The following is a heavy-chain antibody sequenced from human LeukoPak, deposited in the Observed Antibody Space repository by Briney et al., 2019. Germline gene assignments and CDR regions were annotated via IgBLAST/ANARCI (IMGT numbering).Heavy chain of an antibody. CDR1: GFTFSSYE. Sequence: GGSLRLSCAASGFTFSSYEMNWVRQAPGKGLEWVSYISSSGRTIYYADSVKGRFTISRDNAKNSLYLQMNSLRAEDTAVYYCARTRDGYMDYWGQGTLVTVSS. CDR2: ISSSGRTI. CDR3: ARTRDGYMDY. D-gene: IGHD5-24*01. J-gene: IGHJ4*02. V-gene: IGHV3-48*03.